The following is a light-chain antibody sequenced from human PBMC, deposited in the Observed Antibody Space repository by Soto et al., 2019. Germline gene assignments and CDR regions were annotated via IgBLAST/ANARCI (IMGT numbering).Light chain of an antibody. CDR2: EVS. J-gene: IGLJ2*01. CDR1: SSDVGGYNY. V-gene: IGLV2-8*01. CDR3: SSYAGSNSHVV. Sequence: QSALTPPPSASGSPGQSVTISCTGTSSDVGGYNYVSWHQQHPGKAPKLMIYEVSKRPSGVPDRFSGSKSGNTASLTVSGLQAEDEADYYCSSYAGSNSHVVFGGGTKLTVL.